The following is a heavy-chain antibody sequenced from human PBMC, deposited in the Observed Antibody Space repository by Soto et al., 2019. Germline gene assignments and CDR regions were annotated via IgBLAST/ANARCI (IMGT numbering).Heavy chain of an antibody. CDR2: NYYSGST. V-gene: IGHV4-39*01. CDR1: GGSISSSRYY. Sequence: QLQLQESGPGLGKPSETLSLTCTVSGGSISSSRYYWGWIRQPPGKGLEWIGSNYYSGSTYYNPSLKIRVTISVDRSKKRCSRQQSSVNAADTAVYYCARQSRAYSSSHPNWFDPWGQGTLVTGS. J-gene: IGHJ5*02. D-gene: IGHD6-13*01. CDR3: ARQSRAYSSSHPNWFDP.